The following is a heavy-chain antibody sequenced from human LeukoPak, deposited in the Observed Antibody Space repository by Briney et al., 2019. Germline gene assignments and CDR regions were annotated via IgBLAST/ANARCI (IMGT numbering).Heavy chain of an antibody. J-gene: IGHJ6*02. CDR3: ASYPAHHYSSGWYSGYYYYGMDV. Sequence: GGSLRLSCAASGFTFSSYAISWVRQAPGKGLEWVSAISASGGSPYYADSVKGRFTISRDNAKNSLYLQMNSLRAEDTAVYYCASYPAHHYSSGWYSGYYYYGMDVWGQGTTVTVSS. D-gene: IGHD6-19*01. CDR1: GFTFSSYA. V-gene: IGHV3-23*01. CDR2: ISASGGSP.